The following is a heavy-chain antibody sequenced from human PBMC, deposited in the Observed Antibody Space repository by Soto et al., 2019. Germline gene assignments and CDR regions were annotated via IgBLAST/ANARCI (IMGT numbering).Heavy chain of an antibody. CDR2: ISSSGSTI. V-gene: IGHV3-11*01. CDR3: ARVGGWGYGPRLWAADAFDI. D-gene: IGHD4-17*01. CDR1: GFTFSDYY. J-gene: IGHJ3*02. Sequence: PGGSLRLSCAASGFTFSDYYMSWIRQAPGKGLEWVSYISSSGSTIYYADSVKGRFTISRDNAKNSLYLQMNSLRAEDTAVYYCARVGGWGYGPRLWAADAFDIWGQGTMVTVSS.